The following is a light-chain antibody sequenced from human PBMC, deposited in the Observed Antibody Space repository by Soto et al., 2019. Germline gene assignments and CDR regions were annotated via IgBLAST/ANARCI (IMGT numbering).Light chain of an antibody. J-gene: IGKJ1*01. CDR3: QHYSRTLPWT. CDR1: QTVGTNF. CDR2: GTS. V-gene: IGKV3-20*01. Sequence: EIVLKQSPGTLSLSPGETATLSCRASQTVGTNFLAWYQQKPGQAPRLLMFGTSNRATDIPDRFGGSGSGTDFTLTISRLEPEDVAVYYCQHYSRTLPWTFGQGTKVEIK.